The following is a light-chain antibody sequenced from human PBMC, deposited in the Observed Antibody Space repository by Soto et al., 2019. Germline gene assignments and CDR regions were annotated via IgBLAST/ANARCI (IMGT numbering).Light chain of an antibody. CDR3: QQRSNWPPIT. J-gene: IGKJ5*01. CDR2: DAS. Sequence: DIALTQSPSTLSLSPGERATLSCRASQSISHYLAWYQQKPGQAPRLLIYDASNMATGVPARFSGSGSGTDFTLTISGLEPEDFAVYYCQQRSNWPPITFGQGTRVEIK. CDR1: QSISHY. V-gene: IGKV3-11*01.